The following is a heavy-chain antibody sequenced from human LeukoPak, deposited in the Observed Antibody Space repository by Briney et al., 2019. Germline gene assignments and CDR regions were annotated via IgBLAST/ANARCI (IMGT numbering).Heavy chain of an antibody. V-gene: IGHV1-18*01. J-gene: IGHJ4*02. Sequence: GASVTVSCKASGYTFTSYDISWVRQAPGQGLEWMGWISAYNGNTNYAQKLQGRVTMTTDTSTSTAYMELRSLRSDDTAVYYCARDNVVVPAAVFDYWGQGTLVTVSS. CDR2: ISAYNGNT. CDR1: GYTFTSYD. D-gene: IGHD2-2*01. CDR3: ARDNVVVPAAVFDY.